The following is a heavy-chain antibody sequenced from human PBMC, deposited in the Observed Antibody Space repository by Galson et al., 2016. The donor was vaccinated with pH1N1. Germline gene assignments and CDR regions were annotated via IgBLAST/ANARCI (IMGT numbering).Heavy chain of an antibody. V-gene: IGHV3-66*02. CDR2: IYSGGST. Sequence: SLRLSCAASGFTVSSNYMSWVRQAPGKGLEWGSVIYSGGSTYYADSVKGRFTISRDNSKNTLYLQMNSLRAEDTAVYYCARESRWGLGYYFDYWGQGTLVTVSS. CDR3: ARESRWGLGYYFDY. CDR1: GFTVSSNY. J-gene: IGHJ4*02. D-gene: IGHD4-23*01.